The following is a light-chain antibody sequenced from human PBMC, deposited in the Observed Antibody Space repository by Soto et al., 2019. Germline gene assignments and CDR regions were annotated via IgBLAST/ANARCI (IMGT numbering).Light chain of an antibody. CDR1: QSVSSY. Sequence: EIVLTQSPATLSLSPGERATLSCRASQSVSSYLAWYQQKPGQTPRLLLYDASNRATGIPARFSGSGSGTDFTLTISSLEPEDFATYFCQQIYSAPLTFGGGTKVEIK. V-gene: IGKV3-11*01. CDR2: DAS. J-gene: IGKJ4*01. CDR3: QQIYSAPLT.